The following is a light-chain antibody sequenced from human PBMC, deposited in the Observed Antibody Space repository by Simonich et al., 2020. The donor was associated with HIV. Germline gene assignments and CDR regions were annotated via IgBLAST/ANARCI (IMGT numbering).Light chain of an antibody. V-gene: IGKV1-39*01. Sequence: DIQMTQSPSSLSASVGDRATISCRASQKISTFLNWYQQKPGKAPKLLISVASSLQRGVPSRFSCSGSGTDFTLTISSPQPEDFATYYCQQSYSSPTFGGGTKVEIK. CDR3: QQSYSSPT. CDR2: VAS. CDR1: QKISTF. J-gene: IGKJ4*01.